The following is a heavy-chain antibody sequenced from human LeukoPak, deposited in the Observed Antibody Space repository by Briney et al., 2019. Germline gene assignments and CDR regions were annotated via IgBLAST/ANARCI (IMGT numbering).Heavy chain of an antibody. CDR2: IYASGSP. J-gene: IGHJ6*03. V-gene: IGHV4-4*07. CDR3: ARSGYNSGWSYYYYYYMDV. CDR1: GFTFSSYW. D-gene: IGHD6-19*01. Sequence: GSLRLSCAASGFTFSSYWMSWVRQPAGKGLEWIGRIYASGSPNYNPSLKSRVTISVDTSKNHFSLKLSSVTAADTAVYYCARSGYNSGWSYYYYYYMDVWGKGTTVTISS.